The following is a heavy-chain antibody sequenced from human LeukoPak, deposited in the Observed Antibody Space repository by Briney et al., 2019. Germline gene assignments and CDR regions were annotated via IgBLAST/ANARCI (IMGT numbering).Heavy chain of an antibody. D-gene: IGHD2-2*01. J-gene: IGHJ4*02. V-gene: IGHV1-2*02. CDR2: INPNSGGT. Sequence: GASVKVSCKASGYTFTGYYMHWVRQAPGQGLEWMGWINPNSGGTNYAQNFQGRVTMTRDTSISTAYMELSSLRSDDTAVYYCARVGYSGTSCYDFWGQGTLVTVSP. CDR1: GYTFTGYY. CDR3: ARVGYSGTSCYDF.